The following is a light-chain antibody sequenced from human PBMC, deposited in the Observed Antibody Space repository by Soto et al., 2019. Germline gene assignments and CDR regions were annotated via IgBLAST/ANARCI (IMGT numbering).Light chain of an antibody. CDR2: G. Sequence: QSVLTQPPSVSGAPGQRVTISCTGSSSNIGAGYPVHWYQQLPGTAPKLLVAGNRPSGVPDRFSVSKSGASASLAITGLQAEDEADYYCQSYDSDLSAWVFGGGTKLTVL. CDR1: SSNIGAGYP. V-gene: IGLV1-40*01. J-gene: IGLJ3*02. CDR3: QSYDSDLSAWV.